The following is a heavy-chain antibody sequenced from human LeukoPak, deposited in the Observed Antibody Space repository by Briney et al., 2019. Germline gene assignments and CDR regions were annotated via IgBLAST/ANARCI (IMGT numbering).Heavy chain of an antibody. CDR2: IYSGGST. Sequence: PGGSLRLSCAASGFTFSSYAMSWVRQAPGKGLEWVSVIYSGGSTYYADSVKGRFTISRDNSKNTLYLQMNSLRAEDTAVYYCARVSRGSGGWFDPWGQGTLVTVSS. D-gene: IGHD3-10*01. CDR3: ARVSRGSGGWFDP. V-gene: IGHV3-53*01. J-gene: IGHJ5*02. CDR1: GFTFSSYA.